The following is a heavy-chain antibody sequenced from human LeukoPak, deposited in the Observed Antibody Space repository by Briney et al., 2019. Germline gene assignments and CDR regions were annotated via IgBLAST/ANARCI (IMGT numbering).Heavy chain of an antibody. CDR2: LNEDGSKR. V-gene: IGHV3-7*03. CDR1: GFAFSSYW. D-gene: IGHD5-18*01. J-gene: IGHJ4*02. Sequence: PGGSPRLSCAASGFAFSSYWMTWVRQAPGKGLEWVASLNEDGSKRSYVGSVKGRFTISRDNAQKSLYLQMNSLTAEDTAVYYCARAVTSMDGYWGQGTLVTVSS. CDR3: ARAVTSMDGY.